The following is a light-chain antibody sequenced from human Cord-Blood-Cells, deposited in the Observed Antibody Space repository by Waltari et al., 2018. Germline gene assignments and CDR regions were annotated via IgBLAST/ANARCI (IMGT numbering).Light chain of an antibody. Sequence: DIQMTQSPSTLSASVGDRVTITCRASQSISSWLAWYQQKPGKAPKLLIYDASSLESGVPSRFSGSVSGTEFTLTISSLQPDDFATYYCQQYNSYSPRTFGQGTKAEIK. J-gene: IGKJ1*01. V-gene: IGKV1-5*01. CDR1: QSISSW. CDR3: QQYNSYSPRT. CDR2: DAS.